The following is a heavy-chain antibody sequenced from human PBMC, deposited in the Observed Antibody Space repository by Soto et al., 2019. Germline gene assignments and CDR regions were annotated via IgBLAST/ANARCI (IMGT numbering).Heavy chain of an antibody. J-gene: IGHJ4*02. Sequence: QVQLVQSGAEVKKPGASVKVSCKASGYTFTSYAMHWVRQAPGQRLEWMGWINAGNGNTKYSQKFQGRVTITRDTSAITAYMELSSLRSEDTAVXYXXXXPXXXYGYNWGQGTLVTVSS. D-gene: IGHD5-18*01. CDR1: GYTFTSYA. V-gene: IGHV1-3*01. CDR3: XXXPXXXYGYN. CDR2: INAGNGNT.